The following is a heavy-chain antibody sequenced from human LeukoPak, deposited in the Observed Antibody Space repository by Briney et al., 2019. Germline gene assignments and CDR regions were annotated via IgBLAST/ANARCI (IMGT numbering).Heavy chain of an antibody. V-gene: IGHV3-20*04. CDR2: INWNGGSS. J-gene: IGHJ4*02. Sequence: PGGSLRLSCVASGFTFDDYGMSWVRQVPGKGLEWVCGINWNGGSSGYADSVKGRFTISRDSAKNSLYVQMKSLRADDTAFYYCARRTIVGAGFDYWGQGTLVTVSS. CDR1: GFTFDDYG. D-gene: IGHD1-26*01. CDR3: ARRTIVGAGFDY.